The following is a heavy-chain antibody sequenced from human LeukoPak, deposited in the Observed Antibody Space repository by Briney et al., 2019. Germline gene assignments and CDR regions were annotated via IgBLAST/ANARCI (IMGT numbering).Heavy chain of an antibody. CDR2: IYYSGST. J-gene: IGHJ4*02. CDR1: GGSISSYY. V-gene: IGHV4-59*01. Sequence: SETLSLTCTVSGGSISSYYWSWIRQPPGKGLEWIGYIYYSGSTNYNPSLKSRVTISVDTSKNHFSLKLSSVTAADTAVYYCARSPTTVVIDYWGQGTLVTVSS. D-gene: IGHD4-23*01. CDR3: ARSPTTVVIDY.